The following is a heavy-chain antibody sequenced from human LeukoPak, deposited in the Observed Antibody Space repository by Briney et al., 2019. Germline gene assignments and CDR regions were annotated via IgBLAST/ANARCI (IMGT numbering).Heavy chain of an antibody. Sequence: PSETLSLTCTVSGGSISSGSYYWSWIQQPAGKGLEWIGRIYTSGSTNYNPSLKSRVTISVDTSKNQFSLKLSSVTAADTAVYYCARGSLRISDIWGQGTMVTVSS. CDR1: GGSISSGSYY. CDR3: ARGSLRISDI. V-gene: IGHV4-61*02. D-gene: IGHD3-16*01. J-gene: IGHJ3*02. CDR2: IYTSGST.